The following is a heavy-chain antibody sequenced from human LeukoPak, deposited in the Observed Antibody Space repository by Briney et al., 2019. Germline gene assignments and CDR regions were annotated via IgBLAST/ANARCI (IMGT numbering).Heavy chain of an antibody. CDR1: GYTFTSYV. V-gene: IGHV1-8*01. J-gene: IGHJ4*02. CDR2: MNPNSGNT. Sequence: ASVKVSCKASGYTFTSYVINWVRQATGQGLEWMGWMNPNSGNTGYAQKFQGRVTMTRNTSISTAYMELSSLRSEDTAVYYCARELAADFHFDYWGQGTLVTVSS. D-gene: IGHD1-1*01. CDR3: ARELAADFHFDY.